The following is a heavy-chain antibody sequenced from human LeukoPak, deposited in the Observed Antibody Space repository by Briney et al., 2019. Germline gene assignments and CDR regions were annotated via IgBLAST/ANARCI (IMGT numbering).Heavy chain of an antibody. CDR2: IHYSGST. CDR3: VRHRAALAGSRCYCYLDL. V-gene: IGHV4-59*08. CDR1: RASLSIHY. Sequence: PETLCRTRTDPRASLSIHYWSSMRQRPGNGLEWIGPIHYSGSTYYNPSLKGRVTISIDTSNNRFSLGLSTVTAADTAVYYCVRHRAALAGSRCYCYLDLWGRGTLVTVSS. D-gene: IGHD6-19*01. J-gene: IGHJ2*01.